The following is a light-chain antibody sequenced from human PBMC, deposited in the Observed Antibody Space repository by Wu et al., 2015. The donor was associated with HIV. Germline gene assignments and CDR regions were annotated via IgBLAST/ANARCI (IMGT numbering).Light chain of an antibody. Sequence: EIVLTQSPGTLSLSPGERATLSCRASQSVSSSYLAWYQQKPGQAPRLLIYGASSRATGIPDRFSGSGSGTDFTLTINRLEPEDFAVYYCQQYVSSPPITFGQGTRLEIK. J-gene: IGKJ5*01. CDR1: QSVSSSY. V-gene: IGKV3-20*01. CDR3: QQYVSSPPIT. CDR2: GAS.